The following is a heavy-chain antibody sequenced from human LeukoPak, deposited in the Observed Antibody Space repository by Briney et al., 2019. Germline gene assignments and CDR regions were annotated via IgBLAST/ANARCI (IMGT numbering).Heavy chain of an antibody. Sequence: PGGSLRLSCTASGFTFGDHAMSWVRQAPGKGLEWVGFIRSKAYGGTTEYAASVKGRFTISRDDSKSIAYLQMNSLKTEDTAVYYCARGPIQLWIHNGIDVWGQGTTVTVSS. J-gene: IGHJ6*02. CDR1: GFTFGDHA. D-gene: IGHD5-18*01. CDR2: IRSKAYGGTT. CDR3: ARGPIQLWIHNGIDV. V-gene: IGHV3-49*04.